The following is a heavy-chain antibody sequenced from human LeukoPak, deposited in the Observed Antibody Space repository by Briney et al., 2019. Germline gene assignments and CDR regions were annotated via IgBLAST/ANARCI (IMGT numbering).Heavy chain of an antibody. CDR1: GYTFTGYY. CDR2: INPNSGGT. Sequence: ASVKVSCKASGYTFTGYYMHWVRQAPGQGLEWMGWINPNSGGTNYAQKFQGRVTMTRDTSISTAYTELSRLRSDDTAVYYCARELEYYYGSGSFDYWGQGTLVTVSS. J-gene: IGHJ4*02. D-gene: IGHD3-10*01. V-gene: IGHV1-2*02. CDR3: ARELEYYYGSGSFDY.